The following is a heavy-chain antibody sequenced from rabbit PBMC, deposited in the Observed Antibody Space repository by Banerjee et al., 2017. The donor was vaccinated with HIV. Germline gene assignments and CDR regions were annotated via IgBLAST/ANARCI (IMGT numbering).Heavy chain of an antibody. V-gene: IGHV1S47*01. J-gene: IGHJ4*01. CDR2: IDPVFGST. D-gene: IGHD2-1*01. CDR1: GFDFSSYG. Sequence: QEQLVESGGGLVQPGGSLKLSCKASGFDFSSYGVSWVRQAPGKGLEWIGYIDPVFGSTYYASWVNGRFTISSHNAQNTLYLQLNSLTAADTATYFCVRDNDDYGDYGGFGLWGPGTLVTVS. CDR3: VRDNDDYGDYGGFGL.